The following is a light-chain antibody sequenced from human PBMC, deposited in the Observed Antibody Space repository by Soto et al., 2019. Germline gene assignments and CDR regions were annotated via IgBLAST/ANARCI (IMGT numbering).Light chain of an antibody. V-gene: IGLV2-14*01. Sequence: QSALTQPASVSGSPGQSITTSCTGTSSDVGGYNYVSWYQQHPGKAPKLMIYEVSNRPSGVSNRFSGSKSGNTASLTISGLQAEDEADYYCSSYTSRSTLDYVFGSGTKLTVL. CDR3: SSYTSRSTLDYV. J-gene: IGLJ1*01. CDR2: EVS. CDR1: SSDVGGYNY.